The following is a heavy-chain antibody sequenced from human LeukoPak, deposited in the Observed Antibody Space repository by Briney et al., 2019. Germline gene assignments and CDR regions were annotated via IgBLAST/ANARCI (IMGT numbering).Heavy chain of an antibody. CDR3: AREVYDSSGYYDTYYFDY. Sequence: GASVKVSCKASGYTFTSYYMHWVRQAPGQGLEWMGIINPSGGSTSYAQKFQGRVTMTRDTSTSTVYIELSSLRSEDTAVYYCAREVYDSSGYYDTYYFDYWGQGTLVTVSS. J-gene: IGHJ4*02. CDR1: GYTFTSYY. CDR2: INPSGGST. D-gene: IGHD3-22*01. V-gene: IGHV1-46*01.